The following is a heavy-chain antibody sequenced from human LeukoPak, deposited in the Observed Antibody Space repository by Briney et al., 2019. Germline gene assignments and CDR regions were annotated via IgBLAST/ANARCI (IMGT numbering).Heavy chain of an antibody. Sequence: SETLSLTCTVSGGSISSSSYYWGWIRQPPGKGLEWIGSIYYSGSTYYNPSLKSRVTLSVDTSKNQFSLKLSSVTAEDTAVYYGASPGIAVAGPIDYWGQGTLVTVSS. CDR2: IYYSGST. J-gene: IGHJ4*02. CDR1: GGSISSSSYY. D-gene: IGHD6-19*01. V-gene: IGHV4-39*01. CDR3: ASPGIAVAGPIDY.